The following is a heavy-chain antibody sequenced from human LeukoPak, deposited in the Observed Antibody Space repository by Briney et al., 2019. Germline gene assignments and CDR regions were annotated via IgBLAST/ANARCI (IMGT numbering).Heavy chain of an antibody. V-gene: IGHV4-34*01. Sequence: ASEALSLTCAVYGGPFSGYYWNWIRQPPGKGLEWIGKISRSGKTNYNPSLESRVTISVDTSKNQFSLKLSSVTAADTAVYYCARGGPSQLDPWGQGALVTVS. CDR2: ISRSGKT. CDR1: GGPFSGYY. CDR3: ARGGPSQLDP. J-gene: IGHJ5*02.